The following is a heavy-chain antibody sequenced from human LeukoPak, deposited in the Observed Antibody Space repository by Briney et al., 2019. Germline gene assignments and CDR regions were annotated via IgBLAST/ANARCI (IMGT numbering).Heavy chain of an antibody. D-gene: IGHD1-26*01. Sequence: PSETLSLTCAVYVGSFSGYYWSWIRQPPGKGLEWIGEINHRGSTNYNPSLKSRVTISVDTSKNQFSLKLSSVTAADTAVYYCARGSGSYFPFDNWGRGTLVTVSS. CDR3: ARGSGSYFPFDN. V-gene: IGHV4-34*01. CDR2: INHRGST. CDR1: VGSFSGYY. J-gene: IGHJ4*02.